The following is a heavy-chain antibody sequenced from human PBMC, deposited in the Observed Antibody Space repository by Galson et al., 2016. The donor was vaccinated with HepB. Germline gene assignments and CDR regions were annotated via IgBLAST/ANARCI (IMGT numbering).Heavy chain of an antibody. D-gene: IGHD3-16*01. CDR3: ARDKDYGFDY. CDR2: IGWNPATL. V-gene: IGHV3-48*01. J-gene: IGHJ4*02. CDR1: GFSFSSFS. Sequence: SLRLSCAVSGFSFSSFSMNWLRQAPGKGLEWVSYIGWNPATLKYADSVKGRFTISRDNAKNSVYLQMTNLGGEGTAVYFCARDKDYGFDYWGQGVLVTVSS.